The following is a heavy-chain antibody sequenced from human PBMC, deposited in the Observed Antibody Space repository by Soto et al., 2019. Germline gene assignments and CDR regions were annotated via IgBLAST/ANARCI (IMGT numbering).Heavy chain of an antibody. CDR1: GYTFTTYN. CDR2: INPSGGST. J-gene: IGHJ5*02. Sequence: GASVNVSCKASGYTFTTYNMHWVRQAPGQGLEWMGIINPSGGSTNYAQRFQGRVTMTSDTSTSTVYMELSSLRTDDTAVYYCARVVVPTTVTTSNWFDPWGQGTLVTVSS. D-gene: IGHD4-17*01. CDR3: ARVVVPTTVTTSNWFDP. V-gene: IGHV1-46*01.